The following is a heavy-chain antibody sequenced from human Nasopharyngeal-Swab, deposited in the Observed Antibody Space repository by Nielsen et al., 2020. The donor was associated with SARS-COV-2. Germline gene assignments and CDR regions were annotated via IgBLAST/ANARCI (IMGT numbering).Heavy chain of an antibody. CDR2: MNPNSGNT. J-gene: IGHJ3*02. CDR1: GYTFTGYY. CDR3: AGGGYCSGGSCYSFDAFDI. Sequence: ASVKVSCKASGYTFTGYYMHWVRQATGQGLEWMGWMNPNSGNTGYAQKFQGRVTMTRNTSISTAYMELSSLRSEDTAVYYCAGGGYCSGGSCYSFDAFDIWGQGTMVTVSS. V-gene: IGHV1-8*02. D-gene: IGHD2-15*01.